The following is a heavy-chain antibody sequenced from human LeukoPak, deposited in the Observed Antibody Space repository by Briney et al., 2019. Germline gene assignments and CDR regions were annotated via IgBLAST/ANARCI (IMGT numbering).Heavy chain of an antibody. CDR2: INPNSGGT. Sequence: ASVKVSCKASGYTFTGYYMHWVRQAPGQGLEWMGWINPNSGGTNYAQKFQGWVTMTRDTSASTAYMELSSLRSEDTAVYYCARDELYSSGYYYHTFDYWGQGTLVTVSS. CDR1: GYTFTGYY. CDR3: ARDELYSSGYYYHTFDY. V-gene: IGHV1-2*04. D-gene: IGHD3-22*01. J-gene: IGHJ4*02.